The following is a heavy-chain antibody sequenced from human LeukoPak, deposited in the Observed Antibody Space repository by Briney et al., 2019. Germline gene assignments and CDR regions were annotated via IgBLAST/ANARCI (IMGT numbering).Heavy chain of an antibody. CDR3: ARDYYDSSGYYEGVY. CDR2: INPNSGGT. Sequence: ASVKVSCKASGYTFTGHYMHWVRQAPGQGLEWMGRINPNSGGTNYAQKFQGRVTMTRDTSISTAYMELSRLRSDDTAVYYCARDYYDSSGYYEGVYWGQGTLVTVSS. V-gene: IGHV1-2*06. J-gene: IGHJ4*02. CDR1: GYTFTGHY. D-gene: IGHD3-22*01.